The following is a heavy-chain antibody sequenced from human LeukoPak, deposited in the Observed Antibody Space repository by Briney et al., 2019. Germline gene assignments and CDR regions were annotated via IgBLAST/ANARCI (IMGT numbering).Heavy chain of an antibody. J-gene: IGHJ4*02. CDR2: IYTSGST. V-gene: IGHV4-61*02. CDR1: GGSISSGSYY. Sequence: SETLSLTCTVSGGSISSGSYYWSWIRQPAGKGLEWIGRIYTSGSTNYNPSLKSRVTISVDTSKNQFSLKLSSVTAADTAVYYCARDREWGSSSFDYWGQGTLVTVSS. D-gene: IGHD3-16*01. CDR3: ARDREWGSSSFDY.